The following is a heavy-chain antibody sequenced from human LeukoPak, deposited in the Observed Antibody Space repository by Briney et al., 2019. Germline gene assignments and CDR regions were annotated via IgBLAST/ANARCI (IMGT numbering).Heavy chain of an antibody. V-gene: IGHV3-49*04. Sequence: GRSLRLSCTASGFTFGDYAMSWVRQAPGKGLERVGFIRSKAYGGTTEYAASVKGRFTISRDDSKSIAYLQMNSLKAEDTAVYYCTSGTTVTTGRYYYGMDVWGKGTTVTVSS. CDR1: GFTFGDYA. J-gene: IGHJ6*04. CDR3: TSGTTVTTGRYYYGMDV. CDR2: IRSKAYGGTT. D-gene: IGHD4-17*01.